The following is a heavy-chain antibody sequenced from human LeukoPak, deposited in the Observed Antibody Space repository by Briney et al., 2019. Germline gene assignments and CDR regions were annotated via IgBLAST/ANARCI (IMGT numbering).Heavy chain of an antibody. CDR3: ARAKYSSSSVVVDY. CDR1: GGSFSGYY. CDR2: INHSGST. J-gene: IGHJ4*02. D-gene: IGHD6-6*01. V-gene: IGHV4-34*01. Sequence: PSETLSLTCAVYGGSFSGYYWSWIRQPPGKGLEWIGEINHSGSTNYNPSLKSRVTISVDTSKNQFSLKLSSVTAADTAVYYCARAKYSSSSVVVDYWGQGTLVTVSS.